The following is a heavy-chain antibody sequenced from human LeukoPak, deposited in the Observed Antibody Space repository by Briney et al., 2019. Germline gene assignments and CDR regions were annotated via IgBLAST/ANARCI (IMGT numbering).Heavy chain of an antibody. CDR3: ERKMYYYNNITYGWFAP. Sequence: GGSLRLSCAASGFTFSTYWMTWVRQAPEKGLEWVANINQNGSETYYVDSVKGRFTISRDNAKNSLYLQMNSLRVEDTAVYYCERKMYYYNNITYGWFAPWGQGFSVTVSS. CDR1: GFTFSTYW. V-gene: IGHV3-7*01. CDR2: INQNGSET. J-gene: IGHJ5*02. D-gene: IGHD3-22*01.